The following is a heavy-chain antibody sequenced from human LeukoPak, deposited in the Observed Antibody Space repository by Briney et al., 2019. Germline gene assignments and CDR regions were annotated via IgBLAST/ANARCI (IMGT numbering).Heavy chain of an antibody. CDR3: AREYSGANTMMVDY. V-gene: IGHV1-69*01. D-gene: IGHD1-26*01. CDR1: GGTFSSYA. Sequence: SVKVSCMASGGTFSSYAISWVRQAPGQGLEWMGGIIPIFVTANYAQKFQGRVTITADDSTSTAYMELSSLRSEVTAVYYCAREYSGANTMMVDYGGQGTLVTVSS. J-gene: IGHJ4*02. CDR2: IIPIFVTA.